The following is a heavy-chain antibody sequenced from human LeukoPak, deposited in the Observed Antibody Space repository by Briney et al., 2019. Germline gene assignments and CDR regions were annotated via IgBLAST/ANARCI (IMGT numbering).Heavy chain of an antibody. CDR1: GFTFSSYA. D-gene: IGHD3-16*01. Sequence: GASLRLSCAASGFTFSSYAMSWVRQAPGKGLEWVSAISGSGGSTYYADSVKGRFTISRDNAKNTLYLQMNSLRAEDTVVYYCAKGYDYVLKWGQGTLVTVSS. J-gene: IGHJ4*02. V-gene: IGHV3-23*01. CDR2: ISGSGGST. CDR3: AKGYDYVLK.